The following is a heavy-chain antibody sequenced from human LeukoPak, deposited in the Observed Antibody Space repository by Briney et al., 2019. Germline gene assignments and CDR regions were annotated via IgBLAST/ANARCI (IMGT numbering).Heavy chain of an antibody. J-gene: IGHJ3*02. CDR3: ARASHPLDAFDI. CDR2: INAGNGNT. CDR1: GYTFTSYA. V-gene: IGHV1-3*01. Sequence: GASVKVSCKASGYTFTSYAMHWVRQAPGQRLEWMGWINAGNGNTKYSQKFQGRVTITRDTSASTAYMELSSLRSEDTAVYYCARASHPLDAFDIWGQGTMVTVSS.